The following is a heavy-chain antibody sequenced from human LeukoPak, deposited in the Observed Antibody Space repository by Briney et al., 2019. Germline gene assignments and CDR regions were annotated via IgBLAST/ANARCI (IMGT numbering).Heavy chain of an antibody. Sequence: GGSLRLSCAASGFTFSSYVMSWVRQAPGKGLEWVSTISDSGTGTYYAVSVKGRFTISRDNSKNTLYLQVNSLRAEDTAVYYCAKDISGWYGSFAFDIWGQGTMVTVSS. CDR1: GFTFSSYV. D-gene: IGHD6-19*01. V-gene: IGHV3-23*01. J-gene: IGHJ3*02. CDR2: ISDSGTGT. CDR3: AKDISGWYGSFAFDI.